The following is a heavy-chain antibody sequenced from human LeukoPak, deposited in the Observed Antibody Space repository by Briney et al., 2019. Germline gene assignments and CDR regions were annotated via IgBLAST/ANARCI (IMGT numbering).Heavy chain of an antibody. CDR3: ARGIDY. Sequence: GGSLRLSCAASGFTFRSYGMHWVRQAPGKGLEWVAFIRYDGNNKYYADSVRGRFTISRDTSKNMVFLQMNSLRVEDTAVYYCARGIDYWGRGTLVTVSS. V-gene: IGHV3-30*02. J-gene: IGHJ4*02. CDR1: GFTFRSYG. CDR2: IRYDGNNK.